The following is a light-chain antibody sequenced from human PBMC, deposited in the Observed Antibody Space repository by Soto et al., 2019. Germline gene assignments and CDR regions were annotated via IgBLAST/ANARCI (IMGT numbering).Light chain of an antibody. CDR2: DVS. CDR3: CSFAGTYIFVI. J-gene: IGLJ2*01. CDR1: SSDVGGYNY. Sequence: QSALTQPRSVSGSPGQSVTISCSGTSSDVGGYNYVSWYQQHPGKAPKLMIYDVSKRPSGVPDRFSGSKSGNTASLTISGLQTADKADYYCCSFAGTYIFVIFGGGTKLTVL. V-gene: IGLV2-11*01.